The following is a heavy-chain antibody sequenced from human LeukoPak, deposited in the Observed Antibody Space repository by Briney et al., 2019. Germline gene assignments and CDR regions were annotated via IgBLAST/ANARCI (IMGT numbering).Heavy chain of an antibody. D-gene: IGHD6-19*01. CDR2: IYYSGST. CDR3: ARFTPYSSGFDY. V-gene: IGHV4-59*01. J-gene: IGHJ4*02. Sequence: SETLSLTCTVSGGSISSYYWSWIRQPAGKGLEWIGYIYYSGSTNYNPSLKSRVTISVDTSKNQFSLKLSSVTAADTAVYYCARFTPYSSGFDYWGQGTLVTVSS. CDR1: GGSISSYY.